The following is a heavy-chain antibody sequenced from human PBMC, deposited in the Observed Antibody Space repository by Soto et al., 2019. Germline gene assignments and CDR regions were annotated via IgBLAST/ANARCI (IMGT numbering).Heavy chain of an antibody. V-gene: IGHV3-21*01. CDR3: AREYTAWPLAYGLDV. J-gene: IGHJ6*02. Sequence: GGSLRLSCVGSGFTFSTYSINWVRQSPGKGLEWVSSISSRSDIYYADSVKGRFTISRDNAKNSVSLQMNSLRAEDTAVYYCAREYTAWPLAYGLDVWGQGTTVTVSS. D-gene: IGHD2-2*02. CDR2: ISSRSDI. CDR1: GFTFSTYS.